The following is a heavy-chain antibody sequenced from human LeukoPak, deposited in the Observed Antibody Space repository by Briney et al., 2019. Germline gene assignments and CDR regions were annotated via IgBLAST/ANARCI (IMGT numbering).Heavy chain of an antibody. V-gene: IGHV1-2*02. CDR1: GYAFSFYG. CDR3: ARGEIDGPDFDQ. J-gene: IGHJ4*02. Sequence: ASVKVSCKASGYAFSFYGINWVRQAPGQGLEWMGWINANSGGINYAQKFQGRVTMTRDTSITTAYMEVSGLRSDDTAVYFCARGEIDGPDFDQWGQGTLVTVSS. D-gene: IGHD5-24*01. CDR2: INANSGGI.